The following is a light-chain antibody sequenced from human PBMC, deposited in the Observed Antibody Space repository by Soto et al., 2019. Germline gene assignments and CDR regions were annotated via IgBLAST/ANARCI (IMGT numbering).Light chain of an antibody. CDR3: QQHGSSPIT. CDR1: QSVRNY. J-gene: IGKJ5*01. CDR2: DAS. Sequence: EIVLTQSPATLSLSPGETATLYFSASQSVRNYLAWYQQKPGQAPRLLIYDASNRATGIPDRFSGSGSGTDFTLTISRLEPEDFAVYYCQQHGSSPITFGQGTRLEIK. V-gene: IGKV3-20*01.